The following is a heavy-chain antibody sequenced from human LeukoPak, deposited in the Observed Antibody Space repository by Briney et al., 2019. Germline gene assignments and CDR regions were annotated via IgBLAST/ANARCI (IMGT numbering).Heavy chain of an antibody. CDR1: GFTFSSYG. J-gene: IGHJ6*03. V-gene: IGHV3-30*02. CDR3: AKAGGGQLLYYMDV. Sequence: AGGSLRLSCAASGFTFSSYGMHWVRQAPGKGLEWVAVIWYGGSNKYYADSVKGRFTISRDKSKNTLYLQMNSLRAEDTAVYYCAKAGGGQLLYYMDVWGKGTTVTVSS. D-gene: IGHD2-2*01. CDR2: IWYGGSNK.